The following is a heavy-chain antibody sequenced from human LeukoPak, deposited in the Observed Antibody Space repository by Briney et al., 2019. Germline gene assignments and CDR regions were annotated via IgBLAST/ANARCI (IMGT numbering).Heavy chain of an antibody. CDR1: GYTFTSYG. J-gene: IGHJ6*03. CDR3: ARGGLDSSSSGYYYYYMDV. CDR2: ISAYNGNT. Sequence: ASVKVSCKASGYTFTSYGISWVRQAPGQGLEWMGWISAYNGNTNYAQKLQGRVTMTTDTSTSTAYMELRSLSSDDTAVYYCARGGLDSSSSGYYYYYMDVWGKGTTVTVSS. V-gene: IGHV1-18*01. D-gene: IGHD6-6*01.